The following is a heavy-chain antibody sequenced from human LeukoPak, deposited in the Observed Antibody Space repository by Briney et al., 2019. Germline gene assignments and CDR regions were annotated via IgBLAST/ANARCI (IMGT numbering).Heavy chain of an antibody. CDR1: GFTLSDSA. J-gene: IGHJ4*02. Sequence: GGSLKLSCAASGFTLSDSAIHWVRQASGKGLEWVGLIDRPAKSYATAYGASVGGRFTISRDDSKNTAYLQMNSLRAEDTAVYYCAREWFFDYWGQGTLVTVSS. V-gene: IGHV3-73*01. D-gene: IGHD3-3*01. CDR3: AREWFFDY. CDR2: IDRPAKSYAT.